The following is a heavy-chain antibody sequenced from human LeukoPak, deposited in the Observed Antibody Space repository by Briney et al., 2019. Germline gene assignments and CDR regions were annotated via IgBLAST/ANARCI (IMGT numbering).Heavy chain of an antibody. V-gene: IGHV1-69*08. CDR1: GGTFSSYT. Sequence: SVKVSCKASGGTFSSYTISWVRQAPGQGLEWMGRIIPILGTANYAQKFQGRVTITADKSTSTAYMELSSLRSEDTAVYYCARLYGSGSYYYYYMDVWGKGTTVTVSS. D-gene: IGHD3-10*01. J-gene: IGHJ6*03. CDR2: IIPILGTA. CDR3: ARLYGSGSYYYYYMDV.